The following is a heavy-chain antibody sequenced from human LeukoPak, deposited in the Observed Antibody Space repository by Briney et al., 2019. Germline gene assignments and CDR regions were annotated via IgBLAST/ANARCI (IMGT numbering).Heavy chain of an antibody. D-gene: IGHD3-22*01. Sequence: ASVTVSCKASGYTFTIYDVNWVRQAIGQGLEWMGWMNPNIGNTGYTQNFQGRVTLTRKTSISTAYLELGSLRSEDTAVYYCARGGGYYDSSGYYNMDYWRQGTLVSVPS. CDR3: ARGGGYYDSSGYYNMDY. J-gene: IGHJ4*02. V-gene: IGHV1-8*01. CDR2: MNPNIGNT. CDR1: GYTFTIYD.